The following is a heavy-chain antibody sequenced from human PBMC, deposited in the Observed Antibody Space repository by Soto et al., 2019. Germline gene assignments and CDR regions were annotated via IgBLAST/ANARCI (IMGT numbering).Heavy chain of an antibody. CDR1: GGSISSDGYY. J-gene: IGHJ5*02. Sequence: QVPLQEAGPGLVKPSQTLSLPCTVSGGSISSDGYYWSSIRQHPGKGLEWIGYIYYSGRTYYNPSLKSRVTLSVDTSQNQYSLKLSSVTAADTAVSYCARSIDPWGQGTLVTVSS. CDR3: ARSIDP. V-gene: IGHV4-31*03. CDR2: IYYSGRT.